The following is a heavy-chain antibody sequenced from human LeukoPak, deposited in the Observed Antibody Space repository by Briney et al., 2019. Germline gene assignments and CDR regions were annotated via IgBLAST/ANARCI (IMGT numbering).Heavy chain of an antibody. J-gene: IGHJ4*02. CDR1: GVSSYY. V-gene: IGHV4-39*01. CDR3: ARHRPILADFDY. Sequence: SETXSLTCSVSGVSSYYWGWIRQPPGKGLEWIGSVYTSEYTYYSSALKGRVNISVDTPNKQFSLKLNSVTAADTAVYYCARHRPILADFDYWGQGILVIVSS. CDR2: VYTSEYT.